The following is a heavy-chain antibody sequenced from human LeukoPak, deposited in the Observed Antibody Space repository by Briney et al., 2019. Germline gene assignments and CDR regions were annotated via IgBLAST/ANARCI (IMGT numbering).Heavy chain of an antibody. Sequence: SETLSLTCTVSGGSISSGDYYWSWLRQPPGKGLEWIGYIYYSGSTYYNPSLKSRVTISVDTSKNQFSLKLSSVTAAATAVYYCARDYKSFGSSSWFDYWGQGTLATVSS. J-gene: IGHJ4*02. CDR1: GGSISSGDYY. D-gene: IGHD6-13*01. V-gene: IGHV4-30-4*01. CDR3: ARDYKSFGSSSWFDY. CDR2: IYYSGST.